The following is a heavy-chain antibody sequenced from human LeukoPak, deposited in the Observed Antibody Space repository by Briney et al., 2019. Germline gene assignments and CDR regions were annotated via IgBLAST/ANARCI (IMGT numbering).Heavy chain of an antibody. CDR2: INPNSDGT. J-gene: IGHJ3*02. D-gene: IGHD2-21*01. Sequence: GASVTVSCKASGYTFTGYYMHWVRQAPGQGLEWMGWINPNSDGTNFAQKFQGRVTMTRDTSISTVYMELSRLRSDDTAVYYCAINKYSSISDGFDIWGQGTMVTVSS. CDR1: GYTFTGYY. CDR3: AINKYSSISDGFDI. V-gene: IGHV1-2*02.